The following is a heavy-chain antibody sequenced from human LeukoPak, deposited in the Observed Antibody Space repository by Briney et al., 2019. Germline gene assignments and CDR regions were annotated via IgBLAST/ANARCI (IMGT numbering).Heavy chain of an antibody. V-gene: IGHV3-23*01. CDR1: GFTFSSYA. Sequence: PGGSLRLSCAASGFTFSSYAMSWVGQAPGRGLEWVSAISGSDGSAFYADSVKGRFTISRDNSKNTLYLQMNSLRAEDTAVYYCAKGDILDYWGQGTLVTVSS. CDR3: AKGDILDY. D-gene: IGHD2-15*01. CDR2: ISGSDGSA. J-gene: IGHJ4*02.